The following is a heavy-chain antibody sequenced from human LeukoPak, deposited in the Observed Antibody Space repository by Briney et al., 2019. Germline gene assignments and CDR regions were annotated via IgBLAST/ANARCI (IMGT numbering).Heavy chain of an antibody. J-gene: IGHJ6*04. CDR2: IYSGGST. Sequence: GGSLRLSCAASGFTVSSNYMSWVRQAPGKGLEWVSVIYSGGSTYYTDSVKGRFTISRHSSKNTLYLQMNSLRAEDTAVYYCASSGKGYCSSTTSYYYYAMDVCGEGTTVTVSS. CDR1: GFTVSSNY. D-gene: IGHD2-2*01. V-gene: IGHV3-53*04. CDR3: ASSGKGYCSSTTSYYYYAMDV.